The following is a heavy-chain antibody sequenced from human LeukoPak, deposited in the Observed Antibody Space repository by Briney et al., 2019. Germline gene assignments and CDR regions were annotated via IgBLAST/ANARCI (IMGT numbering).Heavy chain of an antibody. CDR2: ISSSGSTI. Sequence: GGSLRLSCAASGFTFSDYSLTWVRQAPGKGLEWISYISSSGSTIYYADSVKGRFTISRDNAKNSLYLQMNSLRAEDTAVYYCAELGITMIGGVWGKGTTVTISS. V-gene: IGHV3-48*04. CDR1: GFTFSDYS. CDR3: AELGITMIGGV. J-gene: IGHJ6*04. D-gene: IGHD3-10*02.